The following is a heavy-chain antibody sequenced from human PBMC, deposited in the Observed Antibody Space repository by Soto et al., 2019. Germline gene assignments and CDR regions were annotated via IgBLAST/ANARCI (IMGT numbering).Heavy chain of an antibody. J-gene: IGHJ6*02. V-gene: IGHV3-53*01. CDR2: IYSGGST. CDR1: GFTVSSNY. CDR3: ARDRRRGDYYGSGCYLWYYYYGMDV. D-gene: IGHD3-10*01. Sequence: GGSLRLSCAASGFTVSSNYMSWVRQAPGKGLEWVSVIYSGGSTYYADSVKGRFAISRDNTKNTLYLQMNSLRAEDTAVYYCARDRRRGDYYGSGCYLWYYYYGMDVWGQGTTVTVSS.